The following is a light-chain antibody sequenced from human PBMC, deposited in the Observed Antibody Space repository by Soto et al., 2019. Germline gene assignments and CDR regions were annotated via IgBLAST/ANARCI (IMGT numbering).Light chain of an antibody. J-gene: IGLJ1*01. CDR1: SSDVGGYIF. CDR3: TSFTSSSTLYV. Sequence: QSALTQPASVSGSPGQSITISCTGSSSDVGGYIFVSWYQQHPGKAPKLLIYEVSNRPSGVSNRFSGSKSGNTASLTISGLPAEDEADYYCTSFTSSSTLYVFGTGTKVTVL. CDR2: EVS. V-gene: IGLV2-14*03.